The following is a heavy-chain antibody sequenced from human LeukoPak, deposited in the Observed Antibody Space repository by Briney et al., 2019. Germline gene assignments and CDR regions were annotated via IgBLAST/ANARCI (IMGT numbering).Heavy chain of an antibody. D-gene: IGHD7-27*01. CDR2: IKSKTDGGTT. CDR3: TTDTGGYFDY. Sequence: KPSETLSLTCTVSGGSISSSSYYWGWIRQPPGKGLEWVGRIKSKTDGGTTDYAAPVNGRFTISRDDSKNTLYLQMNSLKTEDTAVYYCTTDTGGYFDYWGQGTLVTVSS. CDR1: GGSISSSSYY. J-gene: IGHJ4*02. V-gene: IGHV3-15*01.